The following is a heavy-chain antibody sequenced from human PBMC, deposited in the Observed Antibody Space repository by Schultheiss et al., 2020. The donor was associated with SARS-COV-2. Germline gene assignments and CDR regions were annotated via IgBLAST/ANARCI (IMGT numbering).Heavy chain of an antibody. CDR2: IYYSGST. CDR3: AMALLVRGVMGWFDP. Sequence: GSLRLSCTVSGGSISSSSYYWGWIRQPPGKGLEWIGSIYYSGSTYYNPSLQSRVTISVDTSNNQFSLKLSSVTAADTAVYYCAMALLVRGVMGWFDPWGQGTLVTVSS. D-gene: IGHD3-10*01. V-gene: IGHV4-39*01. J-gene: IGHJ5*02. CDR1: GGSISSSSYY.